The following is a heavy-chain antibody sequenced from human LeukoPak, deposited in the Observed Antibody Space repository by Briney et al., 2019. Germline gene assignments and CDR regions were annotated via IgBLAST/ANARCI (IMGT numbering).Heavy chain of an antibody. CDR3: ARHEEGGYSYGLGDY. J-gene: IGHJ4*02. CDR1: GYTFTSYW. CDR2: IYPGDSDT. V-gene: IGHV5-51*01. Sequence: PGESLKISCKGSGYTFTSYWIGWVRQMPGKGLEWMGIIYPGDSDTRYSPSFQGQDTISADKSISTAYLQWSSLKASDTAMYYCARHEEGGYSYGLGDYWGQGTLVTVSS. D-gene: IGHD5-18*01.